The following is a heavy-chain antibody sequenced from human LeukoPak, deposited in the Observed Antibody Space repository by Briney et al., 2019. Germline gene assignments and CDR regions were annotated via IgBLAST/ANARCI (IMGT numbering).Heavy chain of an antibody. Sequence: GGSLRLSCAASGFTFSSYWMSWVRQAPGKGLEWVANIKEDGSENFYVDSVKGRFSMPRDNARNSLYLQMNSLRAEDTAVYYCARVSIGAWYFDLWGRGTLVTVSS. CDR3: ARVSIGAWYFDL. V-gene: IGHV3-7*01. CDR2: IKEDGSEN. D-gene: IGHD3-16*01. J-gene: IGHJ2*01. CDR1: GFTFSSYW.